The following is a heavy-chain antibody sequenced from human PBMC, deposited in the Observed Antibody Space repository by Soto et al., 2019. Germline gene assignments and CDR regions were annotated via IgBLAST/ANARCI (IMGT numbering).Heavy chain of an antibody. J-gene: IGHJ5*02. CDR1: GFTFSSYS. CDR3: ARLTSLVTYYYDSSGSTP. V-gene: IGHV3-21*01. CDR2: ISSSSSYI. Sequence: GSLRLSCAASGFTFSSYSMNCVRQAPGKGLEWVSSISSSSSYIYYADSVKGRFTISRDNAKNSLYLQMNSLRAEDTAVYYCARLTSLVTYYYDSSGSTPWGQGTLVTVS. D-gene: IGHD3-22*01.